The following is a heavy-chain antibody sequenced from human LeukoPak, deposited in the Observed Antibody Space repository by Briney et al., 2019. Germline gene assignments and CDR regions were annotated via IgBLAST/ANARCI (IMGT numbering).Heavy chain of an antibody. CDR3: ARGPRNSSSYQYFQH. J-gene: IGHJ1*01. Sequence: GGSLRLSCAASGFTFSTYSMNWVCQAPGKGREWVSSISSSSSYIYYADTVKGRFTIPRDNAKNSLYLQMNSLRAEDTAVYYCARGPRNSSSYQYFQHWGQGTLVTVSS. D-gene: IGHD6-13*01. CDR2: ISSSSSYI. CDR1: GFTFSTYS. V-gene: IGHV3-21*01.